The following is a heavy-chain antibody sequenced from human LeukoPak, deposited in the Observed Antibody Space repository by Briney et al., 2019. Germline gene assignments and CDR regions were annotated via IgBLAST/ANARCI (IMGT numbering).Heavy chain of an antibody. CDR2: IKQDGSEK. CDR1: GFTFSSYW. Sequence: GGSLRLSCAASGFTFSSYWMSWVRQAPGKGLEWVANIKQDGSEKYYVDSVKGRFTISRDNAKNSLYLQMNSLRAEDTAVYYCARDLVTMVRGGELDYWGQGTLATVSS. J-gene: IGHJ4*02. CDR3: ARDLVTMVRGGELDY. D-gene: IGHD3-10*01. V-gene: IGHV3-7*03.